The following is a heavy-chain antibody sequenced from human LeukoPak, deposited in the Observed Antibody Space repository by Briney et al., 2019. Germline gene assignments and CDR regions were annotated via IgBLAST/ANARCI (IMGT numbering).Heavy chain of an antibody. J-gene: IGHJ6*04. CDR2: ISGSGGST. CDR3: ARVHYDFWSGYV. D-gene: IGHD3-3*01. V-gene: IGHV3-23*01. Sequence: GGSLRLSCAASGFTFSSYAMSWVRQAPGKGLEWVSAISGSGGSTYYADSVKGRFTISRDNSKNTLYLQMNSLRAEDTAVYYCARVHYDFWSGYVWGKGTTVTVSS. CDR1: GFTFSSYA.